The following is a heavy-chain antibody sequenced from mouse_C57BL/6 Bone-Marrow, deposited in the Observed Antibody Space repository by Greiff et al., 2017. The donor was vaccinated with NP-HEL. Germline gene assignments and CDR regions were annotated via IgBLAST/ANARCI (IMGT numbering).Heavy chain of an antibody. CDR3: AIDYGSRDFDV. CDR2: LNPGSGGT. CDR1: GYAFTNYL. J-gene: IGHJ1*03. V-gene: IGHV1-54*01. D-gene: IGHD1-1*01. Sequence: QVQLKESGAELVRPGTSVKVSCKASGYAFTNYLIAWVKQRPGQGLEWIGVLNPGSGGTNYNEKFKGKATLTADKSSSTAYMQLSSLTSEDSAVYFCAIDYGSRDFDVWGTGTTVTVSS.